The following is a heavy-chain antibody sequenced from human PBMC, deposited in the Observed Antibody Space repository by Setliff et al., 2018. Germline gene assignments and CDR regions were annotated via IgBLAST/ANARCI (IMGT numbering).Heavy chain of an antibody. CDR3: ARGGVLGTGDFDY. CDR1: GGSINNYY. CDR2: TYYIGAT. J-gene: IGHJ4*02. Sequence: TSETLSLTCTVSGGSINNYYWSWIRQPAGKGLEWIGHTYYIGATNYNPSLKGRVTISVDTSKNQVSLKMNFVTAADTAVYYCARGGVLGTGDFDYWGQGTLVTVSS. V-gene: IGHV4-59*01. D-gene: IGHD3-16*01.